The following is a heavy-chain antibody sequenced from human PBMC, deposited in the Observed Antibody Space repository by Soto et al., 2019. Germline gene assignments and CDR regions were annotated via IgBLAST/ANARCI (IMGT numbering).Heavy chain of an antibody. Sequence: QVQLQESGPGLVKPSETLSLTCTVSDGSISSYYWSWIRQPPGKGLEWIGYIYYSGSTNYNPSLKRRVTISVDTSKNQFSLKLSSVTAADTAVYYCASDSGSYYFDYWGQGTLVTVSS. CDR3: ASDSGSYYFDY. D-gene: IGHD1-26*01. CDR1: DGSISSYY. V-gene: IGHV4-59*01. J-gene: IGHJ4*02. CDR2: IYYSGST.